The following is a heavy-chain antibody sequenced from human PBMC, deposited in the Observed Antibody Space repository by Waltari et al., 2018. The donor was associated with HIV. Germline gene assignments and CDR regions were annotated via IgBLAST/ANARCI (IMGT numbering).Heavy chain of an antibody. CDR2: IIPIFGTS. V-gene: IGHV1-69*01. J-gene: IGHJ3*02. CDR3: SRMNEVAVAGTGFDAFDI. CDR1: AGTFSSYA. Sequence: QVQLVQSGAALKKPGSSVKVSCNASAGTFSSYAISWVRQAPGQGLEWQGGIIPIFGTSIYAQNFQGRVTITADESTSTAYMELSSLRSEDTAVYYCSRMNEVAVAGTGFDAFDIWGQGTKVTVSS. D-gene: IGHD6-19*01.